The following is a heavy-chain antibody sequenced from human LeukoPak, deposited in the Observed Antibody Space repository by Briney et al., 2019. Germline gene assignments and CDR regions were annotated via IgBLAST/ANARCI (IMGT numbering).Heavy chain of an antibody. CDR2: ISSSGSTI. J-gene: IGHJ6*04. D-gene: IGHD3-10*02. V-gene: IGHV3-48*03. CDR1: GFTFSSYE. CDR3: AKLGITMIGGV. Sequence: GGSLRLSCAASGFTFSSYEMNWVRQAPGKGLEWVSYISSSGSTIYYADSVKGRFTISRDNAENSLYLQMNSLRAEDTAVYYCAKLGITMIGGVWGKGTTVTISS.